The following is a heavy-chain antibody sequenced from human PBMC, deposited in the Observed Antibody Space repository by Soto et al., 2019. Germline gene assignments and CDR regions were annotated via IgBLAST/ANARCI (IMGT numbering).Heavy chain of an antibody. V-gene: IGHV1-18*01. D-gene: IGHD1-26*01. Sequence: ASVKVSCKASGYTFTSYGISWVRQAPGQGLEWMGWISAYNGNTNYAQKLQSRVTMTTDTSTSTAYMELRSLRSDDTAVYYCARDYEVVGAFYGMDVWGQGTTVTVSS. CDR3: ARDYEVVGAFYGMDV. CDR1: GYTFTSYG. CDR2: ISAYNGNT. J-gene: IGHJ6*02.